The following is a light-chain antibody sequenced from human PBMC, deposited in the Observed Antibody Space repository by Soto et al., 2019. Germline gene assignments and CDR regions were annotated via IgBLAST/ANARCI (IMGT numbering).Light chain of an antibody. CDR2: EVS. CDR3: SSYAGSNILGV. CDR1: SSGFGGYNY. J-gene: IGLJ2*01. Sequence: QSALTQPPSASGSPGQSVTISCTGTSSGFGGYNYVSWYQQHPGKAPKLMIYEVSKRPSGVPDRFSGSKSGNTASLTVSGLQAEDEADYYCSSYAGSNILGVFGGGTKLTVL. V-gene: IGLV2-8*01.